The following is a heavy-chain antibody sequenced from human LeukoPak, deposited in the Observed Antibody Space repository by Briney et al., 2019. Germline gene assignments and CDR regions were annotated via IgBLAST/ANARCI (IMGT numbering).Heavy chain of an antibody. CDR2: ISAYNGNT. Sequence: GESLKISCKGSGYSFTSYWIGWVRQAPGQGLEWMGWISAYNGNTNYAQKLQGRVTMTTDTSTSTAYMELRSLRSDDTAAYYCARGLTGDRTVYWGQGTLVTVSS. CDR3: ARGLTGDRTVY. D-gene: IGHD7-27*01. V-gene: IGHV1-18*04. CDR1: GYSFTSYW. J-gene: IGHJ4*02.